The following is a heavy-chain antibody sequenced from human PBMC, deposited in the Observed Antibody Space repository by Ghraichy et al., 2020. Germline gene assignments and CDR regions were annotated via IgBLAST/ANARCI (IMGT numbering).Heavy chain of an antibody. Sequence: SETLSLTCTVSGASMSSYYWTWVRQPPGKGLEWIGYVYYSGVTYYNPSLTSRVTISLDTSKNQFSLKLSSVTAADTVVYYCATGPYRLDVWGQGTSVTVSS. CDR2: VYYSGVT. CDR1: GASMSSYY. V-gene: IGHV4-59*01. CDR3: ATGPYRLDV. J-gene: IGHJ6*02.